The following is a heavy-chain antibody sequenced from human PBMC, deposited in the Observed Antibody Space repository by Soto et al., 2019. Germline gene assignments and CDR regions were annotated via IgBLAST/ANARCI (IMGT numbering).Heavy chain of an antibody. CDR1: GDSVSSNSAA. Sequence: PSQTLSLTCAISGDSVSSNSAAWNWIRQSPSRGLEWLGRTYYRSKWYNDYAVSVKSRITINPDTSKNQFSLQLNSVTPEDTAVYYCARGYFNYYDSSGYYYGYYYFDYWGQGTLVTVSS. J-gene: IGHJ4*02. CDR3: ARGYFNYYDSSGYYYGYYYFDY. CDR2: TYYRSKWYN. V-gene: IGHV6-1*01. D-gene: IGHD3-22*01.